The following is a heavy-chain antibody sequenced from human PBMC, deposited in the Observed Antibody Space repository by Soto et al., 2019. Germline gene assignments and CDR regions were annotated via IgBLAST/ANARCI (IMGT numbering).Heavy chain of an antibody. D-gene: IGHD1-26*01. CDR1: GDSVSSTSAA. CDR3: SRRLKLGADYYGMDV. J-gene: IGHJ6*02. V-gene: IGHV6-1*01. Sequence: PSQTLSLTCAISGDSVSSTSAAWNWIRQSPSRGLEWPGRTFYRSKWYYDYAVFVKSRITINPDTSKNQFSLQLNSVTPEDTAVYYCSRRLKLGADYYGMDVRGQGTTVTVSS. CDR2: TFYRSKWYY.